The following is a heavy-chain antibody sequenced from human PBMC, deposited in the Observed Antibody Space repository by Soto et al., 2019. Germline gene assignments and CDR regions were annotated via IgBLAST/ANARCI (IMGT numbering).Heavy chain of an antibody. Sequence: ASVKVSCKASGYTFTSYGISWVRQAPGQGLEWMGWISAYNGNTNYAQKLQGRVTMTTDTSTSTAYMELRSLRSDDTAVYYCARDGYTAMVTGDDAFDIWGQGTMVTV. CDR1: GYTFTSYG. CDR3: ARDGYTAMVTGDDAFDI. V-gene: IGHV1-18*01. J-gene: IGHJ3*02. CDR2: ISAYNGNT. D-gene: IGHD5-18*01.